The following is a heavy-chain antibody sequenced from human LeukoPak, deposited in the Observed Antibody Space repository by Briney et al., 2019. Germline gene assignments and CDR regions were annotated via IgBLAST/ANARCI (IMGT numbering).Heavy chain of an antibody. J-gene: IGHJ5*02. V-gene: IGHV4-30-2*01. CDR3: ARDRVPATTGFDP. CDR2: IYHSGST. D-gene: IGHD2-2*01. Sequence: PSETLSLTCTVSGGSISSGGYYWSWIRQPPGKGLEWIGYIYHSGSTYYNPSLKSRVTISVDRSKNQFSLKLSSVTAADTAVYYCARDRVPATTGFDPWGQGTLVTVSS. CDR1: GGSISSGGYY.